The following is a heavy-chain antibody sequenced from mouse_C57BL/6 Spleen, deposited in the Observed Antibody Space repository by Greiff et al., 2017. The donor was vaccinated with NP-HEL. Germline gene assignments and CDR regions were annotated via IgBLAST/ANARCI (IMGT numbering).Heavy chain of an antibody. CDR3: TRGITTVVAPNWYFDV. D-gene: IGHD1-1*01. CDR2: IDPETGGT. CDR1: GYTFTDYE. Sequence: QVQLQQSGAELVRPGASVTLSCKASGYTFTDYEMHWVKQTPVHGLEWIGAIDPETGGTAYNQKFKGKAILTADKSSSTAYMELRSLTSEDSAVYYCTRGITTVVAPNWYFDVWGTGTTVTVSS. J-gene: IGHJ1*03. V-gene: IGHV1-15*01.